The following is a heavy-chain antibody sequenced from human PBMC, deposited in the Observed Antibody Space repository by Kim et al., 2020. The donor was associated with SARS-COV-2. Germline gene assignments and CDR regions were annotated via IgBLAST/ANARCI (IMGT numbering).Heavy chain of an antibody. CDR3: AKDQSSVFTVYYFDY. D-gene: IGHD3-10*02. J-gene: IGHJ4*02. Sequence: DSVTGRFTISRDNAKNSLYLQMNSLRAEDTALYYCAKDQSSVFTVYYFDYWGQGTLVTVSS. V-gene: IGHV3-9*01.